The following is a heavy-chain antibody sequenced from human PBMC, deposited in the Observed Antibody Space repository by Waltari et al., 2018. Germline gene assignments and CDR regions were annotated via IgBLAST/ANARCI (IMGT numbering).Heavy chain of an antibody. Sequence: EVHLVESGGGLFKPGGSLRLSCAASGFTLRRYSLAWVRQAPGKGLEWVSFITSSDYINYADSVKGRFTISRDNAKNSLYLQMNSLRVEDTAVYYCARDEVHVGPTKVAISFDYWGQGTLVTVSS. V-gene: IGHV3-21*01. CDR1: GFTLRRYS. J-gene: IGHJ4*02. CDR2: ITSSDYI. D-gene: IGHD1-26*01. CDR3: ARDEVHVGPTKVAISFDY.